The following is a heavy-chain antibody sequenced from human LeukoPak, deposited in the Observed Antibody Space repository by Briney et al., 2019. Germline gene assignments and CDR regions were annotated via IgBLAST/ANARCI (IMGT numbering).Heavy chain of an antibody. CDR3: ARGLYGSGSPNWFDP. V-gene: IGHV4-34*01. CDR1: GGSFSGYY. D-gene: IGHD3-10*01. CDR2: INHSGST. Sequence: SETLSLTCAVYGGSFSGYYWSWIRQPPGKGLEWIGEINHSGSTNHNPSLKSRVTISVDTSKNQFSLKLSSVTAADTAVYYCARGLYGSGSPNWFDPWGQGTLVTVSS. J-gene: IGHJ5*02.